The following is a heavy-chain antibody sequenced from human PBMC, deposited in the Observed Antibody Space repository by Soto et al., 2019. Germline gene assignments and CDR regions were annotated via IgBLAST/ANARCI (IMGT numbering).Heavy chain of an antibody. CDR2: VTGSGDST. CDR3: AKTLLGTSTSNFDY. D-gene: IGHD1-7*01. Sequence: GSLRLSCAASGFTFSKYAMNWVRQAPGKGLEWVSGVTGSGDSTYYADSVQGRFTISRDTSKNTLFLQMNSLRADDTAVYYCAKTLLGTSTSNFDYWGQGTLVTVSS. J-gene: IGHJ4*02. V-gene: IGHV3-23*01. CDR1: GFTFSKYA.